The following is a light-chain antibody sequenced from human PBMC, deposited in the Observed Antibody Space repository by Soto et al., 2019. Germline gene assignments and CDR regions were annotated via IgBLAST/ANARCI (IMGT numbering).Light chain of an antibody. Sequence: DIQMTQSPSYVSASVEDRVTITCRSSEDISTWLAWYQQKPGKAPKLLIYAASSLQSGVPSRFSGSGSGTDFTLTIRSMQPEDLATYYCQHADSFPLITVGQGTRLEIK. CDR1: EDISTW. J-gene: IGKJ5*01. CDR2: AAS. V-gene: IGKV1-12*01. CDR3: QHADSFPLIT.